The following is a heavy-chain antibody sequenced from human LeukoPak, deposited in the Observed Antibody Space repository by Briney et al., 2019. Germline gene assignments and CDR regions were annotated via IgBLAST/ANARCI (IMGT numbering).Heavy chain of an antibody. V-gene: IGHV3-21*01. CDR2: ITSDSSEI. Sequence: PGGSLRLSCTASGFTFNTYSMNWVRQAPGRGLEWVSFITSDSSEIYYADSLKGRFTISRDNARNSLFLQVNSLRAEDTAVYYCARASTGPFYFYNYMDVWGKGTTVTVSS. J-gene: IGHJ6*03. D-gene: IGHD1-1*01. CDR1: GFTFNTYS. CDR3: ARASTGPFYFYNYMDV.